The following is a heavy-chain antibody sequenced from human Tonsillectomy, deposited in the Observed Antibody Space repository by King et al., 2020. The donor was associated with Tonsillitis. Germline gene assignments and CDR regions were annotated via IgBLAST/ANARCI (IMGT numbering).Heavy chain of an antibody. Sequence: VQLQESGPGLVKPSETLSLTCTVSGCSISKYYWSWIRQPPGKGLEWICYIYYSGSTHYSPSLKIRGTISVDTSKNQFSLNLTSVTAADTAVYYCARHGSGRGYFDYWGQGTLVTVSS. J-gene: IGHJ4*02. V-gene: IGHV4-59*08. CDR1: GCSISKYY. D-gene: IGHD3-10*01. CDR2: IYYSGST. CDR3: ARHGSGRGYFDY.